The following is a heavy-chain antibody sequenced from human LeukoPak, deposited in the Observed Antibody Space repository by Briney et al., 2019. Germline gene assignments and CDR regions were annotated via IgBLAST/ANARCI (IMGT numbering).Heavy chain of an antibody. V-gene: IGHV4-59*11. CDR1: GGSISSHY. CDR3: ARAPVGYCSSTSCPLDFYYYYMDV. CDR2: IYYSGST. Sequence: SETLSLTCTVSGGSISSHYWSWIRQPPRKGLEWVGYIYYSGSTNYNPSLKSRVTISVDTSKNQFSLKLSSVTAADTAVYYCARAPVGYCSSTSCPLDFYYYYMDVWGKGTTVTVSS. D-gene: IGHD2-2*01. J-gene: IGHJ6*03.